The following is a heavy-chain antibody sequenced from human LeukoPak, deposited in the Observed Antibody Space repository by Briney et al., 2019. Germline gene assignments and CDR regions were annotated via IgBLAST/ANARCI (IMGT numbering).Heavy chain of an antibody. CDR1: GFSLSSHE. Sequence: PGGSLRLSCAVSGFSLSSHEMNWVRQAPGKGLEWVGRIKSKTDGGTTDYAAPVKGRFTISRDDSKNTLYLQMNSLKTEDTAVYYCTTGIDIVVVPAATDYWGQGTLVTVSS. CDR3: TTGIDIVVVPAATDY. CDR2: IKSKTDGGTT. V-gene: IGHV3-15*01. D-gene: IGHD2-2*01. J-gene: IGHJ4*02.